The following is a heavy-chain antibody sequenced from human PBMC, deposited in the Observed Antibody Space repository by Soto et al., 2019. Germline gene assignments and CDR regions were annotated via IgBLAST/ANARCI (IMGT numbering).Heavy chain of an antibody. J-gene: IGHJ4*02. Sequence: GGSLRLSCAASGFTFSSYGMHWVRQAPGKGLEWVAVISYDGSNKYYADSVKGRFTISRDNSKNTLYLQMNSLRAEDTAVYYCAKDLLPYSGISQESLFDYWGQGTLVTVSS. CDR2: ISYDGSNK. D-gene: IGHD1-26*01. V-gene: IGHV3-30*18. CDR3: AKDLLPYSGISQESLFDY. CDR1: GFTFSSYG.